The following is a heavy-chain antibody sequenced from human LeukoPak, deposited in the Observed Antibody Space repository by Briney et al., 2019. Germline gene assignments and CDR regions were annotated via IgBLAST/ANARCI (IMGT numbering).Heavy chain of an antibody. CDR3: AKELERQGYYYYGMDV. CDR1: GFTFSSYG. J-gene: IGHJ6*02. V-gene: IGHV3-30*18. Sequence: GGSLRLSCVASGFTFSSYGMHWVRQAPGKGLEWVAVISNDGSNKHYADSVKGRFTISRDNSKNTLYLQMNSLRAEDTAVYYCAKELERQGYYYYGMDVWGQGTTVTVSS. CDR2: ISNDGSNK. D-gene: IGHD1-1*01.